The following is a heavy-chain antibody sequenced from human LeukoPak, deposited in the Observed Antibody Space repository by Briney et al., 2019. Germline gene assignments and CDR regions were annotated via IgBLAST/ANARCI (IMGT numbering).Heavy chain of an antibody. Sequence: GGSLRLSCAASGFTFSSHGMSWVRQAPGKGLEWVAVIYRGGSTYYADSVKGRFIISRDNSKNTLYLEMNSLRAEDTAVYYCARVSRGVIIIGYYNYYMDVWGKGTTVTISS. D-gene: IGHD3-10*01. J-gene: IGHJ6*03. V-gene: IGHV3-53*01. CDR3: ARVSRGVIIIGYYNYYMDV. CDR2: IYRGGST. CDR1: GFTFSSHG.